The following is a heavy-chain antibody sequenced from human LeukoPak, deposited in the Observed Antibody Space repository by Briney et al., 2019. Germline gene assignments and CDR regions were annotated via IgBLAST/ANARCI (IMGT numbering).Heavy chain of an antibody. CDR3: ARHGSVTLDAYDV. Sequence: GESLKISCKGSGYSFTSYWIGWVRQMPGKGLEWMGIIYPGDSDIRYSPSFQGQVSFSVDRSSSTAYLQWSSLKASDTAMYYCARHGSVTLDAYDVWGQGTMVTVSS. CDR2: IYPGDSDI. V-gene: IGHV5-51*01. D-gene: IGHD2-21*02. CDR1: GYSFTSYW. J-gene: IGHJ3*01.